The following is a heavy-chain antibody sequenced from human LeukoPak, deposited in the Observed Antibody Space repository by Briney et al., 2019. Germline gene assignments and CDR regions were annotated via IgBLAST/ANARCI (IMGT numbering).Heavy chain of an antibody. CDR2: IKSSNT. CDR3: ARVLDWTYVPDY. J-gene: IGHJ4*02. D-gene: IGHD3-16*01. Sequence: PSETLSLTCTVSGGSISSDRFYWTWVRQPAGQGLEWIGRIKSSNTNYNPSLKSRVSISLDTSTNQFSLKLSSLTAADTAVYYCARVLDWTYVPDYWGQGTLVTVSS. CDR1: GGSISSDRFY. V-gene: IGHV4-61*02.